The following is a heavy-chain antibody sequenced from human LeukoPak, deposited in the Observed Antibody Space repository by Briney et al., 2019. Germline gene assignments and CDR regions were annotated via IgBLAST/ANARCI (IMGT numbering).Heavy chain of an antibody. CDR3: TKGSCSGSYRDY. CDR1: GYTFTAYD. V-gene: IGHV1-8*01. Sequence: ASVKVSCKASGYTFTAYDINWVRQATGQGLEWMGWMNPNTGNTDYAQKFQGRVTMTRDTSISTAYMELGSLTSEDTAIYYCTKGSCSGSYRDYWGQGTLVTVSS. J-gene: IGHJ4*02. CDR2: MNPNTGNT. D-gene: IGHD3-10*02.